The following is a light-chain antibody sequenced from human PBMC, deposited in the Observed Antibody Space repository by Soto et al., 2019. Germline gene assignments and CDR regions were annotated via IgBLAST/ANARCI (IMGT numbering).Light chain of an antibody. CDR1: SSDVGGYNY. J-gene: IGLJ3*02. V-gene: IGLV2-14*01. Sequence: QSALTQPASVSGSPGQSITISCTGTSSDVGGYNYVSWYQQHPGKAPKLIIYDVSDRPSGVSYRFSGSKSGNTASLTISGLQADDEADYCCSSYTSISTVVFGGGTKVNVL. CDR3: SSYTSISTVV. CDR2: DVS.